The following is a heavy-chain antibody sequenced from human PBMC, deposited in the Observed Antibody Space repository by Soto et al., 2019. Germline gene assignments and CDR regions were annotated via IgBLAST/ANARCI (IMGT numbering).Heavy chain of an antibody. CDR3: ANERITGTTSSNWFDP. D-gene: IGHD1-20*01. Sequence: QVQLVESGGGVVQPGRSLRLSCAASGFTFSSYGMHWVRQAPGKGLEWVAVISYDGSNKYYADSVKGRFTISRDNSKNTLYLQMTSLRAADTAVYYCANERITGTTSSNWFDPWGQGTLVTVSS. V-gene: IGHV3-30*18. CDR1: GFTFSSYG. J-gene: IGHJ5*02. CDR2: ISYDGSNK.